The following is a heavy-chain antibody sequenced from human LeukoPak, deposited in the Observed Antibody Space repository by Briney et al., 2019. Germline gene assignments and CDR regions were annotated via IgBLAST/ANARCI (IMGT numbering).Heavy chain of an antibody. Sequence: GGSLRLSCAASGFTFSTYNMDWVRQAPGKGLEWVAYISSSSTIYYADSVKGRFTISRDNAKNSLYLQMNSLRAEDTAVYYCARHSLLCDAFDIRGQGTMVTVSS. CDR3: ARHSLLCDAFDI. CDR2: ISSSSTI. CDR1: GFTFSTYN. V-gene: IGHV3-48*04. D-gene: IGHD3-10*01. J-gene: IGHJ3*02.